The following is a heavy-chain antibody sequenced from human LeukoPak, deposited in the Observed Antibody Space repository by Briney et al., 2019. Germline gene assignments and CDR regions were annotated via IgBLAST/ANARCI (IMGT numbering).Heavy chain of an antibody. CDR3: AKCSASYSNDAFDV. D-gene: IGHD3-10*02. CDR2: IRGGGSNT. CDR1: GFTFNNYA. V-gene: IGHV3-23*01. J-gene: IGHJ3*01. Sequence: GGSLRLSCAASGFTFNNYAMNWVRQAPGKGLEWVSYIRGGGSNTRYSDSAKGRFIISRDNSKNILYLQMNSLRAEDTAIYYCAKCSASYSNDAFDVWGRGTMVTVSS.